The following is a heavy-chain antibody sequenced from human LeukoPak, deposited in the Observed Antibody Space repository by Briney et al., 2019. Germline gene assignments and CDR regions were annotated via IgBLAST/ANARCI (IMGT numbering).Heavy chain of an antibody. J-gene: IGHJ6*03. Sequence: PSETLSLTCTVSGGSISSGSYYWSWIRQPAGKGLEWIGRIYTSGSTNYNPSLKSRVTISVDTSKNQFSLKLSSVTAADTAVYYCARGTLYYDFWSGYQGPYYYYMDVWGKGTTVTVSS. CDR3: ARGTLYYDFWSGYQGPYYYYMDV. CDR1: GGSISSGSYY. D-gene: IGHD3-3*01. CDR2: IYTSGST. V-gene: IGHV4-61*02.